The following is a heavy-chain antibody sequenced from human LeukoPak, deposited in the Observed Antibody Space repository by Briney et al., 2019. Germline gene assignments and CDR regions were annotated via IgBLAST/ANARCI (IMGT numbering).Heavy chain of an antibody. CDR3: ARARGAVAAYFDY. V-gene: IGHV4-34*01. J-gene: IGHJ4*01. Sequence: PSETLSLTCAVYGGSFSGYYWTWIRQPPGKGLEWIGEINHSGSTNYNPSLKSRVTISADTSKNQFSLKLSSVTAADTAVYYCARARGAVAAYFDYWGHGTLVTVSS. CDR1: GGSFSGYY. D-gene: IGHD6-19*01. CDR2: INHSGST.